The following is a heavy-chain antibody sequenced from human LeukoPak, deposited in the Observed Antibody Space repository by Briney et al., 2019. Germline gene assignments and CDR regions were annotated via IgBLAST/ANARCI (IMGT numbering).Heavy chain of an antibody. D-gene: IGHD3-10*01. CDR2: ISDSGGRT. V-gene: IGHV3-23*01. CDR1: GFTFSRSA. J-gene: IGHJ4*02. CDR3: ASDTIRGLIFLDH. Sequence: GGSLSLSCAASGFTFSRSAMNWVRQAPGKGLEWVGSISDSGGRTKYADSVKGRFTISRDNSKSTLFLQMNSLRIDDTAVYYCASDTIRGLIFLDHWGQGTLVTVSS.